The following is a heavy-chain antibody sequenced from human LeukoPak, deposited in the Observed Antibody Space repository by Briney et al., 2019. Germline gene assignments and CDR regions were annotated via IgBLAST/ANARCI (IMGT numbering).Heavy chain of an antibody. D-gene: IGHD1-14*01. CDR3: AREITTSITPDY. J-gene: IGHJ4*02. CDR1: GYTFTSYY. V-gene: IGHV1-46*01. CDR2: INPNGGST. Sequence: ASVKVSCKASGYTFTSYYMDWVRQAPGQGLEWMGIINPNGGSTTYAQKFQGRVTMTRVTSTSTVYMELSSLKSEDTAVYYCAREITTSITPDYWGQGTLVTVSS.